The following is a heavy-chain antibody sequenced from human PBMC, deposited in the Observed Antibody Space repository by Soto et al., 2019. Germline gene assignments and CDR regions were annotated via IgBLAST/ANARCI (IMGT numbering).Heavy chain of an antibody. V-gene: IGHV4-4*02. CDR2: IYHSGST. D-gene: IGHD4-17*01. J-gene: IGHJ4*02. Sequence: QVQLQESGPGLVKPSGTLSLTCAVSGGSISSSNWWSWVRQPPGKGLEWIGEIYHSGSTNYNPSLKSRVTISVDTSKNQFSLKLSSVTAADTAVYYCARGTKYGDFVAGRYYFDYWGQGTLVTVSS. CDR1: GGSISSSNW. CDR3: ARGTKYGDFVAGRYYFDY.